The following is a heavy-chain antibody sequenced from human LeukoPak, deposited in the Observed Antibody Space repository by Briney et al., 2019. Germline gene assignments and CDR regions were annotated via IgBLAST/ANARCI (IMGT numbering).Heavy chain of an antibody. J-gene: IGHJ4*02. V-gene: IGHV3-30*03. CDR1: GFTFSSYG. Sequence: GRSLRLSCAASGFTFSSYGMHWVRQAPGKGLEWVAVISYDGSNKYYADSVKGRFTISRDNTKNSLYLQLSSLRAEDTAVYYCARDFAYNTFDYWGQGTLVTVSS. CDR2: ISYDGSNK. CDR3: ARDFAYNTFDY. D-gene: IGHD1-14*01.